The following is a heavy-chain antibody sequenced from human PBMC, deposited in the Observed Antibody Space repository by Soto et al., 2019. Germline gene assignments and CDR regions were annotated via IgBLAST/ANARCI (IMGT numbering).Heavy chain of an antibody. V-gene: IGHV1-2*02. CDR2: INPNSGGT. D-gene: IGHD3-3*01. CDR3: ARVETYYDFWSGYYSPYYYGMDV. J-gene: IGHJ6*02. CDR1: GYTFTGYY. Sequence: ASVKVSCKASGYTFTGYYMHWARQAPGQGLEWMGWINPNSGGTNYAQKFQGRVTMTRDTSISTAYMELSRLRSDDTAVYYCARVETYYDFWSGYYSPYYYGMDVWGQGTTVTVSS.